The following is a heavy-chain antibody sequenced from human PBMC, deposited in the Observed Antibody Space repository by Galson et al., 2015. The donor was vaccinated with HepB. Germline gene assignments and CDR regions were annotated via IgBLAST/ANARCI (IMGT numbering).Heavy chain of an antibody. CDR3: AKAEVPFSSGWDYYDY. CDR2: ISYDGVDK. CDR1: GFTFSSYA. Sequence: SLRLSCAVSGFTFSSYAMHWVRQAPGEGLEWVADISYDGVDKYYADSVKGRFTISRDNAQNTLYLQMNSLKTEDTAVYYWAKAEVPFSSGWDYYDYWGQGTRVTVSS. D-gene: IGHD6-19*01. J-gene: IGHJ4*02. V-gene: IGHV3-30*18.